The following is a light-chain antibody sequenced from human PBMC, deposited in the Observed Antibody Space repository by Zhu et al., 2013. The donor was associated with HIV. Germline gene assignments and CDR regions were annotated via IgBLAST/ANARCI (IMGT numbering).Light chain of an antibody. CDR1: SSNIGSNT. V-gene: IGLV1-44*01. J-gene: IGLJ2*01. CDR3: AAWDDSLNGPV. CDR2: SNN. Sequence: QSVLTQPPSVSAAPGQRVTISCSGSSSNIGSNTVNWYQQLPGTAPKLLIYSNNQRPSGVPDRFSGSKSGTSASLAISGLQSKDEADYYCAAWDDSLNGPVFGGGTKLTVL.